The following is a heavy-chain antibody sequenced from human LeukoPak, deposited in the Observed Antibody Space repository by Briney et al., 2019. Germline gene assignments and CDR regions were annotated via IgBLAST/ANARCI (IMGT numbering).Heavy chain of an antibody. J-gene: IGHJ4*02. V-gene: IGHV1-2*02. CDR1: GYTFTVYY. D-gene: IGHD5-18*01. CDR3: ARDGGETNTAMVYRFGTDFDY. CDR2: INPNSGGT. Sequence: ASVKVSCKASGYTFTVYYMHWVRQAPGQGLEWMGWINPNSGGTNYAQKFQGRVTMTRDTSISTAYMELSRLRSDDTAVYYCARDGGETNTAMVYRFGTDFDYWGQGTLVTVSS.